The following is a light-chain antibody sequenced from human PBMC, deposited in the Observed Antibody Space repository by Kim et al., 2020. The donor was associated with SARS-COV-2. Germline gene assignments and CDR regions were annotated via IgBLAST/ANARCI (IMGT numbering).Light chain of an antibody. CDR1: QSVGSL. CDR3: QQYDTYVS. J-gene: IGKJ4*01. Sequence: LSATVGDRVSITRRASQSVGSLLAWHQQKPGTAPNLLIYKASSLESGVPSRFSGSGSGTEFTLTISSLQPDDSATYYCQQYDTYVSFGGGTKLEI. V-gene: IGKV1-5*03. CDR2: KAS.